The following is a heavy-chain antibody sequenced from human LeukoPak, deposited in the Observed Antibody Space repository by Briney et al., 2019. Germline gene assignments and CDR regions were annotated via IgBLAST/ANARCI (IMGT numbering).Heavy chain of an antibody. Sequence: GGSLRLSCAASGFTFSSHWMTWIRQAPGKGLEWVASIKKDVGEKFYVDSVKGRFTISRDDAKNSLYLHMNSLRVEDTAVYYCARGPPYGSRSDYFDYWGQGTLVTVSS. CDR2: IKKDVGEK. D-gene: IGHD3-10*01. CDR1: GFTFSSHW. J-gene: IGHJ4*02. V-gene: IGHV3-7*01. CDR3: ARGPPYGSRSDYFDY.